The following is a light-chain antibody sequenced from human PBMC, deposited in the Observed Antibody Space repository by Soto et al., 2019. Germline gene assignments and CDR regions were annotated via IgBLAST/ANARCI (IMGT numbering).Light chain of an antibody. CDR1: QSISSW. V-gene: IGKV1-5*01. J-gene: IGKJ5*01. CDR2: DAS. CDR3: QQYNSYPIT. Sequence: DIQMTQSPSTLSASVGDRVTISCRASQSISSWLAWYQQKPGKAPKLLIYDASNLESGVPSRFSGSGSGTEFTLPISSLQPDDFATYYCQQYNSYPITFGQGTRLEIK.